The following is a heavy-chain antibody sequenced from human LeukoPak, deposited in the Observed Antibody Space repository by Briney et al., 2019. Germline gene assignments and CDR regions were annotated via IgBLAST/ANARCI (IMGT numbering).Heavy chain of an antibody. Sequence: SQTLSLTCAISGDSVSSNSAAWNWIRQSPSRGLEWLGRTYYRSKWYNDYAVSVKSRITINPDTSKNQFSLQLNPVTPEGTAVYYCARDIDSRYGSGSSYIPGGFDPWGQGTLVTVSS. V-gene: IGHV6-1*01. CDR3: ARDIDSRYGSGSSYIPGGFDP. J-gene: IGHJ5*02. D-gene: IGHD3-10*01. CDR1: GDSVSSNSAA. CDR2: TYYRSKWYN.